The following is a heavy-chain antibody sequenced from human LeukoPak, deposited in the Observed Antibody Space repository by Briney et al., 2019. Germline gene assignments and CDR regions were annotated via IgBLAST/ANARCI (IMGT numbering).Heavy chain of an antibody. V-gene: IGHV3-30-3*01. J-gene: IGHJ4*02. CDR1: GFTFSSYA. D-gene: IGHD1-26*01. CDR3: AKENSGSYPHLIDY. Sequence: GGSLRLSCAASGFTFSSYAMHWVRQAPGKGLEWVAVISYDGSNKYYADSVKGRFTISRDNSKNTLYLQMNSLRAEDTAVYYCAKENSGSYPHLIDYWGQGTLVTVSS. CDR2: ISYDGSNK.